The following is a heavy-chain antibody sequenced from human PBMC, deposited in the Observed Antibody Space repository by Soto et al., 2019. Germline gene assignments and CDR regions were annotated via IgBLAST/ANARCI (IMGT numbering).Heavy chain of an antibody. Sequence: QVQLQESGPGLVKPSETLSLTCTVSGGSISSYYWSWIRQPAGKGLEWIGRIYTSGSTNYNPSLKSRVTMSVDTSKNQFSLKRSSVTAADTAVYYWARGRIGYGSGSYDYWGQGTLVTVSS. J-gene: IGHJ4*02. CDR2: IYTSGST. CDR1: GGSISSYY. CDR3: ARGRIGYGSGSYDY. D-gene: IGHD3-10*01. V-gene: IGHV4-4*07.